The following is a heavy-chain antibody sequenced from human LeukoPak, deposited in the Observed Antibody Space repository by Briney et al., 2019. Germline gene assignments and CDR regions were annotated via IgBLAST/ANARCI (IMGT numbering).Heavy chain of an antibody. J-gene: IGHJ4*02. V-gene: IGHV4-59*08. CDR2: IYYSGST. CDR1: GCSISRYY. CDR3: ARGDGAGYNLQPFDY. Sequence: PSETLSLTCTVSGCSISRYYWSWIRQPPGQGLEWIGYIYYSGSTKYNPSHKSRVSISVDTSKNQFSLKLSSVTAAHTPVYYCARGDGAGYNLQPFDYWGQGTLVTVSS. D-gene: IGHD5-24*01.